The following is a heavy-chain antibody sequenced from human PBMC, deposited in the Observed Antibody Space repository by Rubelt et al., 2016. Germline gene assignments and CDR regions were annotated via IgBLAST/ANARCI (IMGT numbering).Heavy chain of an antibody. CDR3: ARGSRSDGNYYSGAS. CDR2: ISGSGGST. D-gene: IGHD2-15*01. J-gene: IGHJ3*01. V-gene: IGHV3-23*01. Sequence: GSLRLSCAASGFTVSTNYMSWIRQPPGKGLEWVSAISGSGGSTYYADSVKGRFTISRDNSKNTLYLQMNSLRAEDTAVYYCARGSRSDGNYYSGASWGQGTTVTVSS. CDR1: GFTVSTNY.